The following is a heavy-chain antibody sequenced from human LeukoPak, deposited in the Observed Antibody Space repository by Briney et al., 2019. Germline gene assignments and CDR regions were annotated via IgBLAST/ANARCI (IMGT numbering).Heavy chain of an antibody. CDR1: GFTFSSYA. CDR3: ASARIAAAGTDGY. Sequence: GGSLRLSCAASGFTFSSYAMHWVRQAPGKGPEYVSAISSNGGSTYYANSVKGRFTISRDNSKNTLYLQMGSLRAEDMAVYYCASARIAAAGTDGYWGQGTLVTVSS. D-gene: IGHD6-13*01. V-gene: IGHV3-64*01. CDR2: ISSNGGST. J-gene: IGHJ4*02.